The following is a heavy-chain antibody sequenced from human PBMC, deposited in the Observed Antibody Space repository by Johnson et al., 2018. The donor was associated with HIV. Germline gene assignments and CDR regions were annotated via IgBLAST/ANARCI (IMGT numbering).Heavy chain of an antibody. CDR2: ISYDRNNK. J-gene: IGHJ3*02. CDR1: GYTFSTYA. D-gene: IGHD3-10*01. CDR3: ARPIARGASDI. V-gene: IGHV3-30-3*01. Sequence: VQLVESGGGVVQPGRSLRLSCAASGYTFSTYAMHWVRQAPGKGLEWVTVISYDRNNKYYADSVKGRFTVSRDNSKNTLYLQMNSLRVEDTAVYYCARPIARGASDIWGQGTMVTVSS.